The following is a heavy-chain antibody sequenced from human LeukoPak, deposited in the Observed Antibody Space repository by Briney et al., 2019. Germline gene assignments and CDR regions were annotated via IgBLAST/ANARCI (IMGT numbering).Heavy chain of an antibody. CDR1: GLITDDYA. J-gene: IGHJ4*02. D-gene: IGHD3-16*01. Sequence: GGSLRLSCAAPGLITDDYAIHWVRQAPGKGLEWVSRINSDGSGTAYADFVKGRFSISRDNAKNTLYLQMTSLRAEDTAVYYCVRDDGGAGQNFDYWGQGTLVTVSS. CDR2: INSDGSGT. CDR3: VRDDGGAGQNFDY. V-gene: IGHV3-74*01.